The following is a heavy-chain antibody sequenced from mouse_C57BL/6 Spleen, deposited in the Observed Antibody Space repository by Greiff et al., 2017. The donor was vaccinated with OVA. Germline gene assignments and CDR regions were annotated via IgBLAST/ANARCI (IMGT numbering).Heavy chain of an antibody. CDR1: GYTFTSYW. CDR3: VREEESAMDY. CDR2: IDPSDSET. V-gene: IGHV1-52*01. J-gene: IGHJ4*01. Sequence: QVQLQQPGAELVRPGSSVKLSCKASGYTFTSYWMHWVKQRPIQGLEWIGNIDPSDSETHYNQKFKDKATLTVDKSSSTAYMQLSSLTSEDSAVYYCVREEESAMDYWGQGTSVTVSS.